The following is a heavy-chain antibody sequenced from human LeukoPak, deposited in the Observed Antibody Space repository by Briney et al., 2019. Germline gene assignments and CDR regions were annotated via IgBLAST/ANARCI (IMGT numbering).Heavy chain of an antibody. CDR2: IYYSGST. CDR3: ARRRIRPNIINDQ. J-gene: IGHJ4*02. D-gene: IGHD2/OR15-2a*01. CDR1: GGSISSSSYY. V-gene: IGHV4-39*01. Sequence: PSETLSLTCTVSGGSISSSSYYWGWIRQPPGKGLEWIGSIYYSGSTYYNPSLKSRVTISVDASKNQFSLKLSSVTAADTAVYYCARRRIRPNIINDQRGQGTLVTVSS.